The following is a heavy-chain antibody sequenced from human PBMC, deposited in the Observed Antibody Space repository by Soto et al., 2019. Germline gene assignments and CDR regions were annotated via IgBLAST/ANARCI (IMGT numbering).Heavy chain of an antibody. CDR3: ARPISGARDDYDDLYYLDY. J-gene: IGHJ4*02. CDR2: IDPSDSYT. Sequence: GESLKISCKGSGYSFTSYWISWVRQMPGKGLEWMGRIDPSDSYTNYSPSFQGHVTVSADKSISTAYLQWSGLKASDTAMYYCARPISGARDDYDDLYYLDYWGQGTLVTVSS. CDR1: GYSFTSYW. V-gene: IGHV5-10-1*01. D-gene: IGHD4-17*01.